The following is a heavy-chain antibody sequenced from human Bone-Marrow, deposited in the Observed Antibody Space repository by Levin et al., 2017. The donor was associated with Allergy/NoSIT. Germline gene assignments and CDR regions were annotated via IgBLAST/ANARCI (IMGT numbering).Heavy chain of an antibody. CDR1: GFTFSSFS. CDR2: IGGGGNI. D-gene: IGHD4-17*01. Sequence: GESLKISCSASGFTFSSFSMNWVRQAPGKGLEWISYIGGGGNIYYADSVKGRFTISRDNSKDSLFLQMASLRAEDTALYYCVRDTAFAFDFWGQGAMVTVSS. CDR3: VRDTAFAFDF. J-gene: IGHJ3*01. V-gene: IGHV3-48*04.